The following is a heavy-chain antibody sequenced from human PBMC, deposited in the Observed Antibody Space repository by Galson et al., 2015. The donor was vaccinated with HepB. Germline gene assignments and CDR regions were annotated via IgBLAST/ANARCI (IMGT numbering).Heavy chain of an antibody. CDR3: ARWGGGGQQPSDY. D-gene: IGHD6-13*01. CDR2: IDPSDSYT. J-gene: IGHJ4*02. Sequence: QSGAEVKKPGESLKISCKGSGYNFTNYWISWVRQMPGKGLEWVGRIDPSDSYTNNGPSFQGHVTISADKSISTAYLRWRSLKASDTAMYYCARWGGGGQQPSDYWGQGTLVTVSS. V-gene: IGHV5-10-1*01. CDR1: GYNFTNYW.